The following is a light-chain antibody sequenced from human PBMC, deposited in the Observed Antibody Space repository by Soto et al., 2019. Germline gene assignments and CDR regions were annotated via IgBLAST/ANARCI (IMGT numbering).Light chain of an antibody. CDR1: TSNIGDNY. Sequence: QSVLTQPPSVSAAAGQKVTISCSGSTSNIGDNYVSWYQQFPGTAPKLLIYDNDKRPSGIPDRFSGSKSGTSATLGITGLQTGDEADYYCGTWDSSRSAVFGTGTKLTV. J-gene: IGLJ1*01. V-gene: IGLV1-51*01. CDR2: DND. CDR3: GTWDSSRSAV.